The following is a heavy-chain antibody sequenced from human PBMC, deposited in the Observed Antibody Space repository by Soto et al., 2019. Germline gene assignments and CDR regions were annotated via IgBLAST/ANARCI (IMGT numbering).Heavy chain of an antibody. Sequence: QVQMVASGGGVVQPGRSLRLSCAASGFTFSDYGMHWVRQAPARGPEWVALVRDDGSKTYYVDSVRGRFTISRDNSKNMFYLQLNGLRAEDTAMYYCATSTATDAFDIWGQGTTVTVSS. J-gene: IGHJ3*02. CDR1: GFTFSDYG. CDR2: VRDDGSKT. V-gene: IGHV3-33*01. CDR3: ATSTATDAFDI.